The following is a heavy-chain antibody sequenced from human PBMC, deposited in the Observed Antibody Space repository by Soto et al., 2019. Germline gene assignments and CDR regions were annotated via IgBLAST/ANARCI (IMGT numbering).Heavy chain of an antibody. D-gene: IGHD5-12*01. CDR2: ITPNSGGT. Sequence: ASVKVSCKASGYTFTDYFMHWVRQAPGQGLEWMGWITPNSGGTNYAQKFQGRVTMTRDTSISTAYMELSWLRSDDTAVYYCARGSGYADYVGYWGQGTLVTVSS. J-gene: IGHJ4*02. V-gene: IGHV1-2*02. CDR3: ARGSGYADYVGY. CDR1: GYTFTDYF.